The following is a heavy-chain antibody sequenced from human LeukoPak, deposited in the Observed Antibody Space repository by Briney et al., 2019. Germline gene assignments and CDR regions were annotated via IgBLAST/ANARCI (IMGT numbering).Heavy chain of an antibody. D-gene: IGHD4-17*01. Sequence: SVKVSCKASGGTFSSYAISWVRQAPGQGLEWMGRIIPIFGTANYAQKFQGRVTITTDESTSTAYMELSSLRSENTAVHYCARGSGDLYGDYAFDIWGQGTMVTVPS. J-gene: IGHJ3*02. CDR3: ARGSGDLYGDYAFDI. V-gene: IGHV1-69*05. CDR2: IIPIFGTA. CDR1: GGTFSSYA.